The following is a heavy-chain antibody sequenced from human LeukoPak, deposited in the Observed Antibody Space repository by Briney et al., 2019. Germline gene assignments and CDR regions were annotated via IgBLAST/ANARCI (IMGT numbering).Heavy chain of an antibody. V-gene: IGHV1-69*01. CDR2: IIPIFGTA. CDR3: ARGWSSGWDFDY. D-gene: IGHD6-19*01. Sequence: SVKVSCKASGGTFSSYAISWVRQAPGQGLEWMGGIIPIFGTANYAQKFQGRVTITADESTSTAYMELSSLRSEDTAVYYYARGWSSGWDFDYWGQGTLVTVSS. J-gene: IGHJ4*02. CDR1: GGTFSSYA.